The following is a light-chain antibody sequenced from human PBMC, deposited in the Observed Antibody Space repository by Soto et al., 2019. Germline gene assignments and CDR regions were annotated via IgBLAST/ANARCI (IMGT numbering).Light chain of an antibody. CDR1: QTVRNN. Sequence: EIVMTQSPATLSVSPGERATLSCRASQTVRNNLAWFQQKPGQAPRLLIYGASTRATGVPARFSGDGSGTEFTLTISSLQSEDFAVYYCQHYDHWPPITFGQGTRLENK. J-gene: IGKJ5*01. V-gene: IGKV3D-15*01. CDR2: GAS. CDR3: QHYDHWPPIT.